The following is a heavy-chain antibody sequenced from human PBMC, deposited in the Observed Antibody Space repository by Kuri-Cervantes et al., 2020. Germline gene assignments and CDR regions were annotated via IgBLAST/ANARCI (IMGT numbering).Heavy chain of an antibody. CDR2: IYYTGST. CDR3: ARRYYGSDAFDI. CDR1: GGSISTYY. V-gene: IGHV4-59*01. Sequence: GSLRLSCTVSGGSISTYYWTWIRQPPGQGLEWIGYIYYTGSTTYNPSLKSRVTISVDTSNNQFSLNLDSVTAADTAVYYCARRYYGSDAFDIWGQGTMVTVSS. D-gene: IGHD3-10*01. J-gene: IGHJ3*02.